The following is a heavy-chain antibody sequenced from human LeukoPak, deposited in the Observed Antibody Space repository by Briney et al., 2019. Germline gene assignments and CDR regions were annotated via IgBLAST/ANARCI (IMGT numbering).Heavy chain of an antibody. CDR3: ARENGSYCSSTSCPKPFDY. D-gene: IGHD2-2*01. V-gene: IGHV1-69*04. CDR2: IIPILGIA. Sequence: SVTVSCQASVCTFSSYTISWVRQAAGHGLEWMGRIIPILGIANYAQKFQGTVTITADKSTRTASMELSSLRSEDTAVYYCARENGSYCSSTSCPKPFDYWGQGTLVTVSS. J-gene: IGHJ4*02. CDR1: VCTFSSYT.